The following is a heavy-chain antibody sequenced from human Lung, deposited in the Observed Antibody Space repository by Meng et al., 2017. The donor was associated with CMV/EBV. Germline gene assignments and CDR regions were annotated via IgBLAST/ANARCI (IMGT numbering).Heavy chain of an antibody. CDR1: GYTFAGHY. V-gene: IGHV1-2*02. D-gene: IGHD7-27*01. Sequence: ASVKVSCKTSGYTFAGHYLHWLRQAPGQGLEWMAWIHYDTGETNYAQNFHGRVTVTRDTSITTVYMELRSLRPDDTAMYYCARDDNWGPEYWGQGTLVTVSS. CDR3: ARDDNWGPEY. CDR2: IHYDTGET. J-gene: IGHJ4*02.